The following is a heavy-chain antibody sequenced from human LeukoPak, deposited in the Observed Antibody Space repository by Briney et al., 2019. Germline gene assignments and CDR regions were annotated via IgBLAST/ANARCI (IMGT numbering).Heavy chain of an antibody. CDR2: IDSDGTS. D-gene: IGHD4-17*01. Sequence: PSETLSLTCTVPGGSITSANSYWGWIRQPPGKGLEWIGNIDSDGTSHYSPVLKSRVTISLDTSKSHFSLRLTSVIAADTAVYYCARLIDYGGYHFYYYMDVWGKGTTVTVSS. J-gene: IGHJ6*03. CDR1: GGSITSANSY. CDR3: ARLIDYGGYHFYYYMDV. V-gene: IGHV4-39*02.